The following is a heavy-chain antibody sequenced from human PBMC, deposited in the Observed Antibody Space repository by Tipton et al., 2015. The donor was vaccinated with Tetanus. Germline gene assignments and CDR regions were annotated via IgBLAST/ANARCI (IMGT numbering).Heavy chain of an antibody. Sequence: QLVQSGAEVKKPGASVKVSCKASGYSFTDYYIHWVRQAPGQGLEWMGWINTNTGDTKFAQKFQGRVTMTRDTSISTAYMELSRLRSDDTAVYYCARVPTNPLAVDRPTDYWGQGTLVTVSS. J-gene: IGHJ4*02. D-gene: IGHD6-19*01. CDR3: ARVPTNPLAVDRPTDY. CDR2: INTNTGDT. CDR1: GYSFTDYY. V-gene: IGHV1-2*02.